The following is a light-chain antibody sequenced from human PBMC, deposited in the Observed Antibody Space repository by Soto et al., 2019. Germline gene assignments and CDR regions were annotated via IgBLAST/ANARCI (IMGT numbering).Light chain of an antibody. CDR2: EAS. Sequence: DIQMTQSPSTLSASVGDRVTITCRASQSVNRWLAWYQQKPGKAPKLLIYEASSLESGVPSSFGGSGSGTEFTLSISSLQPDDFATYYCQQYNIHPWTFGQGTKVDIK. CDR1: QSVNRW. V-gene: IGKV1-5*03. CDR3: QQYNIHPWT. J-gene: IGKJ1*01.